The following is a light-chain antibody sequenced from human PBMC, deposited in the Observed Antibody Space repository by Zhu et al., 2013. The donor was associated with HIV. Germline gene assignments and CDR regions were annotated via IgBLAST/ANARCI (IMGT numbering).Light chain of an antibody. CDR1: SGDVGGWHY. CDR3: NSYTSSTSSYV. Sequence: QSALTQPASVSGSPGQSITISCTGTSGDVGGWHYVSWYQQHPGKAPKLIIYEVSNRPSGVSNRFSGSKSGNTASLTISGLQAEDEADYYCNSYTSSTSSYVFGTGTKVTVL. J-gene: IGLJ1*01. CDR2: EVS. V-gene: IGLV2-14*01.